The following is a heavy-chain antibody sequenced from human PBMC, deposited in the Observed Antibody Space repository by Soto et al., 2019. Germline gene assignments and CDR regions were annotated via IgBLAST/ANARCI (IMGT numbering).Heavy chain of an antibody. Sequence: GASVKVSCKASGYTFTSYAMHWVRQAPGQRLEWMGWINAGNGNTKYSQKFQGRVTITRDTSASTAYMELSSLRSEDTAVYYCAREGGNRGYSYGHPVHFDYWGQGTLVTVSS. V-gene: IGHV1-3*01. J-gene: IGHJ4*02. CDR3: AREGGNRGYSYGHPVHFDY. CDR1: GYTFTSYA. D-gene: IGHD5-18*01. CDR2: INAGNGNT.